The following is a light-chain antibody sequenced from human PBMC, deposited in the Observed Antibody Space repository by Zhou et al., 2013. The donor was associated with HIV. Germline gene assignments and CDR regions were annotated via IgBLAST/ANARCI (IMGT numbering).Light chain of an antibody. V-gene: IGKV1-33*01. CDR3: QQHDNVRST. Sequence: GERVTLSCRASQSVSSSYLTWYQQKPGKAPKLLIYGASDLERGVPSRFSGRGSGTDFTFTISGLQPEDIATYYCQQHDNVRSTFGPGTKVDVK. J-gene: IGKJ3*01. CDR2: GAS. CDR1: QSVSSSY.